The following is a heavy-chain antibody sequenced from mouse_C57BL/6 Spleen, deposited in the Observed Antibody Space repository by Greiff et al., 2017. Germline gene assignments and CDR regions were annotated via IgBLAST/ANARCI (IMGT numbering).Heavy chain of an antibody. V-gene: IGHV5-16*01. CDR3: ARVTTVVTRGYFDD. D-gene: IGHD1-1*01. Sequence: EVQRVESEGGLVQPGSSMKLSCTASGFTFSDYYMAWVRQVPEQGLEWVANINYAGSSTYYLDSLKSRFIISRDNAKNILYLQMSSLKSEDTATYYCARVTTVVTRGYFDDWGQGTTLTVSS. J-gene: IGHJ2*01. CDR1: GFTFSDYY. CDR2: INYAGSST.